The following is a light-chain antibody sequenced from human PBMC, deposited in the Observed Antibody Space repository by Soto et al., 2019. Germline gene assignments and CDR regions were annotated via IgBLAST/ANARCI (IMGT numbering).Light chain of an antibody. CDR3: CSYAGSRKV. CDR1: SSNIGANYD. CDR2: DNI. Sequence: QSVLTQPPSVSGAPGQRVTISCTGTSSNIGANYDVHWYQQVPGTAPKVLIYDNIHRPSGVPDRFSGSRSGSSASLAITGLQAEDEADYYCCSYAGSRKVFGGGTKLTVL. J-gene: IGLJ2*01. V-gene: IGLV1-40*01.